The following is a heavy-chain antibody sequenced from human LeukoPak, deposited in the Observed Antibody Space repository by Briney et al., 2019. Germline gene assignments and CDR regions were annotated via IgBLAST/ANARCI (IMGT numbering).Heavy chain of an antibody. Sequence: SGGSLRLSCQVSDSAFSRLWMNWVRQAPGKGLEWVANIKEDGSEEYYVDSVKGRFTISRDNAKNSLYLQMNSLRAEDTAVYYCARVDYGDYAGEDYWGQGTLVTVSS. CDR3: ARVDYGDYAGEDY. D-gene: IGHD4-17*01. CDR2: IKEDGSEE. V-gene: IGHV3-7*01. CDR1: DSAFSRLW. J-gene: IGHJ4*02.